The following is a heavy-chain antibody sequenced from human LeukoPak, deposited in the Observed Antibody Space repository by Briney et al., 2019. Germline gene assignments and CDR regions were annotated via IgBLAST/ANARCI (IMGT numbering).Heavy chain of an antibody. CDR1: GGSISSSSYY. CDR2: IYYSGST. D-gene: IGHD2-21*01. J-gene: IGHJ5*02. V-gene: IGHV4-39*01. CDR3: ATHRAYCSGSSCYSVWFDP. Sequence: PSETLSLTCTVSGGSISSSSYYWGWIRQPPGKGLEWIGNIYYSGSTFYNPSLKSRVTISVDTSKNQFSLKLSSVTAADTALYYCATHRAYCSGSSCYSVWFDPWGLGTLVTVSS.